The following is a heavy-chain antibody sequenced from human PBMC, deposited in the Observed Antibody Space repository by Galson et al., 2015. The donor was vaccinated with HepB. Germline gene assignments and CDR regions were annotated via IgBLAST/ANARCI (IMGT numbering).Heavy chain of an antibody. V-gene: IGHV1-69*02. Sequence: SVKVSCKASGGTFSSYTISWVRQAPGQGLEWMGRIIPILGIANYAQKFQGRVTITADKSTSTAYMELSSLRSEDTAVYYCARLSTIAAAGRSWFDPWGQGTLVTVSS. CDR2: IIPILGIA. CDR1: GGTFSSYT. CDR3: ARLSTIAAAGRSWFDP. J-gene: IGHJ5*02. D-gene: IGHD6-13*01.